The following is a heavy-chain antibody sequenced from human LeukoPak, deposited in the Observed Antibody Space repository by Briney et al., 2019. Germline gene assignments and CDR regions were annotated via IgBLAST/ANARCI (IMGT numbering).Heavy chain of an antibody. V-gene: IGHV4-59*01. D-gene: IGHD1-26*01. Sequence: SETLSLTCTVSGGSISSYYWSWIRQPPGKGLEWIGYIYYSGSTKYNPSLKSRVTLSVDTSKNQFSLKLSSVTAADTAIYYCARTTAEGSGDYWGQGTLVTVSS. CDR1: GGSISSYY. CDR2: IYYSGST. CDR3: ARTTAEGSGDY. J-gene: IGHJ4*02.